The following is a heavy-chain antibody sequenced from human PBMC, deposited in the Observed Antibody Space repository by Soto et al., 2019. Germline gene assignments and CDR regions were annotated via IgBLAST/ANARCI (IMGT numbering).Heavy chain of an antibody. V-gene: IGHV3-13*01. CDR2: IGTAGDT. Sequence: GGSLRLSCAASGFTFSSYDMHWVRQATGKGLEWVSAIGTAGDTYYPDSVKGRFIISRDNSKNTVYLLMNRLRTEDSAIYYCAKIALVGSFGFELARDYWGQGVLVTVSS. CDR1: GFTFSSYD. J-gene: IGHJ4*02. D-gene: IGHD2-8*02. CDR3: AKIALVGSFGFELARDY.